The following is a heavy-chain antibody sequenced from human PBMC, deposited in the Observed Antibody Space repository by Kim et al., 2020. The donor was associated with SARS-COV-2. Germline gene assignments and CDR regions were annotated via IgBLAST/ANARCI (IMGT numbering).Heavy chain of an antibody. CDR3: ARDYYGSGSYGY. J-gene: IGHJ4*02. CDR2: INHSGST. Sequence: SETLSLTCAVYGGSFSGYYWSWIRQPPGKGLEWIGEINHSGSTNYNPSLKSRVTISVDTSKNQFSLKLSSVTAADTAVYYCARDYYGSGSYGYWGQGTLVTVYS. V-gene: IGHV4-34*01. CDR1: GGSFSGYY. D-gene: IGHD3-10*01.